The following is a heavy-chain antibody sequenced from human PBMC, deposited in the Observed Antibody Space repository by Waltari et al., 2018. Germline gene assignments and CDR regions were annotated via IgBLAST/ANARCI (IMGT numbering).Heavy chain of an antibody. Sequence: QVQLVESGGGVVQPGRSLRLSCAASEFTFSSYAMHWVRQAPGKGLGWVAVISYNEKNIYYVDSVKGRFTISRDNSKKMLYLQMHSLRAEDTAVYYCARDYCDRTNCHGMDVWGQGTTVTVSS. D-gene: IGHD3-22*01. CDR1: EFTFSSYA. V-gene: IGHV3-30*04. CDR3: ARDYCDRTNCHGMDV. J-gene: IGHJ6*02. CDR2: ISYNEKNI.